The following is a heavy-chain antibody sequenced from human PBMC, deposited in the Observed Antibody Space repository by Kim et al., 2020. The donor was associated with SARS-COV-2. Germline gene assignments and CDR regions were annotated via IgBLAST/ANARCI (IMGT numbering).Heavy chain of an antibody. CDR3: ARDSCSGGRCYSTWFDP. J-gene: IGHJ5*02. D-gene: IGHD2-15*01. V-gene: IGHV4-59*13. CDR1: GDSISSYY. Sequence: SETLSLTCTVSGDSISSYYWSWIRQPPGKGLEWIGYINYSGITCYNSSLKSRVTISVDTSKNQFSLKLNSVTAADTAVYYCARDSCSGGRCYSTWFDPWGQGTLVTVSS. CDR2: INYSGIT.